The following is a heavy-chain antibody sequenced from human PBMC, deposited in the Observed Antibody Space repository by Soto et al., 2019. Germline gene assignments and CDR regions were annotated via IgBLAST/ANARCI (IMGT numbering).Heavy chain of an antibody. D-gene: IGHD6-19*01. J-gene: IGHJ4*02. Sequence: GGSLRLSCAASGFTFSSYAMSWVRQAPGKGLEWVSTISGSGGSTYYADSVKGRFTISRDNSKNTLYLQMNSLRAEDTAVYYCAKRYLGSSSGIDFDYWGQGTLVTVSS. V-gene: IGHV3-23*01. CDR2: ISGSGGST. CDR1: GFTFSSYA. CDR3: AKRYLGSSSGIDFDY.